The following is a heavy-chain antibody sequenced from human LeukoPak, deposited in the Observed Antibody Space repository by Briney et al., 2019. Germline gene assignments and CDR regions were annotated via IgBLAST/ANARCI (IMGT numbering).Heavy chain of an antibody. CDR1: GGSFSGYY. V-gene: IGHV4-34*01. CDR2: INHSGST. J-gene: IGHJ6*04. D-gene: IGHD3-10*01. CDR3: AKTRITMVRGVSKLNYYGMDV. Sequence: PSETLSLTCAVYGGSFSGYYWSRIRQPPGKGLEWIGEINHSGSTNYNPSLKSRVTISVDTSKNQFSLKLSSVTAADTAVYYCAKTRITMVRGVSKLNYYGMDVWGKGTTVTVSS.